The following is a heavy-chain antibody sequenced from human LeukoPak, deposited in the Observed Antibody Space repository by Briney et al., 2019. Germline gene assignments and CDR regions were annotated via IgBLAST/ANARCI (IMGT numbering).Heavy chain of an antibody. J-gene: IGHJ4*02. CDR3: ARLTVTTPDY. CDR1: GFTFSSYS. D-gene: IGHD4-17*01. CDR2: ISGSGGST. Sequence: GGSLRLSCAASGFTFSSYSMNWVRQAPGKGLEWVSAISGSGGSTYYADSVKGRFTISRDNSKNTLYLQMNSLRAEDTAVYYCARLTVTTPDYWGQGTLVTVSS. V-gene: IGHV3-23*01.